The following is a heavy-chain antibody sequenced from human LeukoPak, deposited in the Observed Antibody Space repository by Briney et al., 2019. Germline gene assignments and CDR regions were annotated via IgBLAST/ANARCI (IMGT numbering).Heavy chain of an antibody. CDR3: ARERFHGSGAPKSDY. CDR1: GFTFSDYN. V-gene: IGHV3-21*01. D-gene: IGHD3-10*01. Sequence: GGSLRLSCAASGFTFSDYNMNWVRQAPGKGLEWVSFISSSSVSKFYAASVKGRFTISRDNARNSLYLQMNSLRAEYTAVYYCARERFHGSGAPKSDYWGQGTLVTVSS. J-gene: IGHJ4*02. CDR2: ISSSSVSK.